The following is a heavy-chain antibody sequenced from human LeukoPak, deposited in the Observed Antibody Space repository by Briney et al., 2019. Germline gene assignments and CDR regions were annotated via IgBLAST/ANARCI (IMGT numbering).Heavy chain of an antibody. CDR3: ARVFSAMVGDYYYYMDV. CDR2: MNPNSGNT. J-gene: IGHJ6*03. D-gene: IGHD5-18*01. CDR1: GYTFTSYD. Sequence: GASVKVSGKASGYTFTSYDINWVRQATGQGLEWMGWMNPNSGNTGYAQKFQGRVTMTRNTSISTAYMELSSLRSEDTAVYYCARVFSAMVGDYYYYMDVWGKGTTVTVSS. V-gene: IGHV1-8*01.